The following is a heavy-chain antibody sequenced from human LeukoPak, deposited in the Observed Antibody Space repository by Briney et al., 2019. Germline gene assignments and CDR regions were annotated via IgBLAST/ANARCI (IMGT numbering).Heavy chain of an antibody. J-gene: IGHJ4*02. CDR3: ARDRSVAGTVDY. D-gene: IGHD6-19*01. V-gene: IGHV3-21*01. Sequence: GGSLRLSCAASGFSFSSYSMNWVRQAPGKGLEWVSSISSSSTFISYADSVKGRFTISRDNAKNSLYLQMNSLTAEDTAVYYCARDRSVAGTVDYWGQGTLVTVSS. CDR2: ISSSSTFI. CDR1: GFSFSSYS.